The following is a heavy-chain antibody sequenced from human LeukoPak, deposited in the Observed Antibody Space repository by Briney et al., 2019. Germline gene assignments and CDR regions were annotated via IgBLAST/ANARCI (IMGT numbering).Heavy chain of an antibody. CDR1: GFTFSSYG. CDR2: ISGSGGSI. D-gene: IGHD2-21*02. CDR3: ANTLHTYCDGDCLGY. J-gene: IGHJ4*02. Sequence: GGSLRLSCAASGFTFSSYGMSWVRQAPGKGLEWVSVISGSGGSIYADSVKGRFTISRDNSKNTLYPQMNSLRAEDTAVYYCANTLHTYCDGDCLGYWGQGTLVTVSS. V-gene: IGHV3-23*01.